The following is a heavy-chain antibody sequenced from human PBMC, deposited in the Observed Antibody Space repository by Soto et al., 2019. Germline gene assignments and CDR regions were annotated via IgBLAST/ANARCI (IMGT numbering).Heavy chain of an antibody. Sequence: QVQLVESGGGVVQPGRPLRLSCAASGFPFTSYGMHWVREGPDKGLEWVAIISYDGSDKYYADSVKGRFTISRDNSKNSLDLHMSSLRPEDTALYYCVGGQYYFDYRGQGTLVIVSS. CDR2: ISYDGSDK. J-gene: IGHJ4*02. CDR3: VGGQYYFDY. CDR1: GFPFTSYG. V-gene: IGHV3-30*03. D-gene: IGHD3-10*01.